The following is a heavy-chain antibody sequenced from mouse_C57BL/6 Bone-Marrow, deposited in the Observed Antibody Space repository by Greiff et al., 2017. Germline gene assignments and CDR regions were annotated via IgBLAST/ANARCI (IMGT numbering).Heavy chain of an antibody. CDR2: INPNYGTT. J-gene: IGHJ4*01. CDR3: ARSRNYYGSYYYAMDY. D-gene: IGHD1-1*01. CDR1: GYSFTDYN. V-gene: IGHV1-39*01. Sequence: EVQLQQSGPELVKPGASVKISCKASGYSFTDYNMNWVKQSNGKSLEWIGVINPNYGTTSYNQQFQGKDTLTVDQSSSTAYMQLNSLTSEDSAVYYCARSRNYYGSYYYAMDYWGQGTSVTVSA.